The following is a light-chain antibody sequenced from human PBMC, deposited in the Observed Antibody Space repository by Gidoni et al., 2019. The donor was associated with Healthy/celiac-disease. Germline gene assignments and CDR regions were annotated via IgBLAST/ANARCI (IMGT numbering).Light chain of an antibody. CDR3: QSYDSSNHNVV. V-gene: IGLV6-57*03. CDR2: EDN. J-gene: IGLJ2*01. CDR1: SGSIASNY. Sequence: NFMLTQPHSVSESPGKTVTISCTRSSGSIASNYVQGYQQRPGSAPTTVIYEDNQRPSGVPDRFSGSIDSSSNSASLTISGLKTEDEADYYCQSYDSSNHNVVFGGGTKLTVL.